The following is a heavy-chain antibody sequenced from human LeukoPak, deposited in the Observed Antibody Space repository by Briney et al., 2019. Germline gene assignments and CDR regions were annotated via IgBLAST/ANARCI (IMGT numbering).Heavy chain of an antibody. Sequence: PSETLSLTCTVSGGSISSSSYYWGWIRQPPGKGLEWIGSIYYSGSTYYNPSLKSRVTISVDTSKNQFSLKLSSVTAADTAVYYCATAPYSYDHTVKFDYWGQGPLVTVSS. CDR3: ATAPYSYDHTVKFDY. D-gene: IGHD5-18*01. J-gene: IGHJ4*02. V-gene: IGHV4-39*01. CDR1: GGSISSSSYY. CDR2: IYYSGST.